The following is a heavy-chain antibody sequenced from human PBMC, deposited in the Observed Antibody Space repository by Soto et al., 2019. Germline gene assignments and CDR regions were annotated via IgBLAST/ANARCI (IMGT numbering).Heavy chain of an antibody. Sequence: GGSLRLSCAASGFTFSGSAMHWVRQASGKGLEWVGRIRSKANSYATAYAASVKGRFTISRDDSKNTAYLQMNSLKTEDTAVYYCTSIFGVVIGMDVRGQGTTVTVSS. CDR1: GFTFSGSA. CDR3: TSIFGVVIGMDV. J-gene: IGHJ6*02. V-gene: IGHV3-73*01. D-gene: IGHD3-3*01. CDR2: IRSKANSYAT.